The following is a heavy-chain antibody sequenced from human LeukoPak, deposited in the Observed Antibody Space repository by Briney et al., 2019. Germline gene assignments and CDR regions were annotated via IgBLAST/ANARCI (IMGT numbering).Heavy chain of an antibody. CDR1: GGSFSGYY. CDR2: TNHSGST. J-gene: IGHJ4*02. CDR3: ARRRAVAVSVFDY. V-gene: IGHV4-34*01. D-gene: IGHD6-19*01. Sequence: PSETLSLTCAVYGGSFSGYYWSWIRQPPGKGLEWIGETNHSGSTNYNPSLKSRVTISVDTSKNQFSLKLSSVTAADTAVYYCARRRAVAVSVFDYWGQGTLVTVSS.